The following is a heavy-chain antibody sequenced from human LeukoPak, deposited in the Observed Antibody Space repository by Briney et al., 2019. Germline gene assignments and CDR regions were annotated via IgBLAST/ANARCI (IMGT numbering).Heavy chain of an antibody. CDR1: GFTFDSFG. CDR2: ISSSGSTI. Sequence: TGGSLRLSCEVSGFTFDSFGLNWVRQAPGKGLEWVSYISSSGSTIYYADSVKGRFTISRDNAKNSLYLQMNSLRAEDTAVYYCASLWFGKLYYFDYWGQGTLVTVSS. D-gene: IGHD3-10*01. CDR3: ASLWFGKLYYFDY. V-gene: IGHV3-48*03. J-gene: IGHJ4*02.